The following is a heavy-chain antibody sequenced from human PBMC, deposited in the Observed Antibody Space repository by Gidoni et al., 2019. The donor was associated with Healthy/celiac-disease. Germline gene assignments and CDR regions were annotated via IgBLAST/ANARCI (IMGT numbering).Heavy chain of an antibody. CDR2: INHSGTT. Sequence: QVQLQQWGAGLLKPSETLSLTCAVYGGSFRGYYWSWIRQPPGKGLEWIGEINHSGTTNYNPSLKSRVTLSVDTSKTQFSLKLSSVTAADTAVYYCASTYYGSGSYYTRYFDYWGQGTLVTVSS. CDR3: ASTYYGSGSYYTRYFDY. CDR1: GGSFRGYY. J-gene: IGHJ4*02. D-gene: IGHD3-10*01. V-gene: IGHV4-34*01.